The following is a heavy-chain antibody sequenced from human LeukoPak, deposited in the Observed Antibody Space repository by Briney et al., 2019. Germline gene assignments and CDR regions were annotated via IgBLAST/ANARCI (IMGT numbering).Heavy chain of an antibody. V-gene: IGHV4-59*08. Sequence: SETLSLTCTVSGGSISSYYWSWLRQPPGKGLEWIGYIYYSGSTNYNPSHKSRVTISVDTSKNQFSLKLSSVTAADTAVYYCARVLDYSGWFDPWGQGTLVTVSS. D-gene: IGHD4/OR15-4a*01. CDR2: IYYSGST. CDR1: GGSISSYY. J-gene: IGHJ5*02. CDR3: ARVLDYSGWFDP.